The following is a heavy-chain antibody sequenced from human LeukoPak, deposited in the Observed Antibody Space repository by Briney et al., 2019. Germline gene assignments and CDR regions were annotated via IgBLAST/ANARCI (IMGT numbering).Heavy chain of an antibody. CDR3: GRFNEAESH. D-gene: IGHD1-1*01. V-gene: IGHV3-74*01. CDR2: INSDGTET. Sequence: GGSLRLSCAVSGFTFSSYWMHWVRQAPGKGLVWVSRINSDGTETHYADSVQGRFIISRDNAKNTLYLQMNSLRVEDTAVYYCGRFNEAESHWGQGALVTVSS. J-gene: IGHJ4*02. CDR1: GFTFSSYW.